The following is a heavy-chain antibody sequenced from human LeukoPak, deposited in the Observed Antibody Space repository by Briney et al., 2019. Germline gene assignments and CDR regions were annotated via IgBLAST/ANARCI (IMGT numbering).Heavy chain of an antibody. Sequence: PGGSLRLSCAASGFTFDDYGMSWVRQAPGKGLEWVSGINWNGGSTSYADSVKGRFTISRDNAKNSLYLQMNSLRVEDTALYYCAKSRDIDSGDYPIDYWGQGTLVTVSS. CDR1: GFTFDDYG. CDR3: AKSRDIDSGDYPIDY. CDR2: INWNGGST. V-gene: IGHV3-20*04. D-gene: IGHD3-22*01. J-gene: IGHJ4*02.